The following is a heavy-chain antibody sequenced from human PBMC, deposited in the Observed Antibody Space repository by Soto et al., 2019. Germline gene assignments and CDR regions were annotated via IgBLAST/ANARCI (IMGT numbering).Heavy chain of an antibody. J-gene: IGHJ4*02. CDR2: IYYSGST. Sequence: SETLSLTCTVSGGPISSGDFYWSWIRQPPGKGLELIGNIYYSGSTYYNPSLRSRAIMSVDTSQNQFSLKLSSLTAADTAVYFCARPADFSDRFDYWGQGALVTVYS. CDR1: GGPISSGDFY. CDR3: ARPADFSDRFDY. D-gene: IGHD4-17*01. V-gene: IGHV4-30-4*01.